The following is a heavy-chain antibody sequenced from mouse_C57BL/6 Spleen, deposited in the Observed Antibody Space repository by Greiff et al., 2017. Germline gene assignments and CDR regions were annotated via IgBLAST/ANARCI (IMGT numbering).Heavy chain of an antibody. V-gene: IGHV2-2*01. Sequence: VQLQQSGPGLVQPSQSLSITCTVSGFSLTSYGVHWVRQSPGKGLEWLGVIWSGGSTDYNAAFISRLSISKDNSKSQVFFKMNSLQADDTAIYYCATLLRYYFDYWGQGTTLTVSS. CDR3: ATLLRYYFDY. J-gene: IGHJ2*01. CDR2: IWSGGST. D-gene: IGHD1-1*01. CDR1: GFSLTSYG.